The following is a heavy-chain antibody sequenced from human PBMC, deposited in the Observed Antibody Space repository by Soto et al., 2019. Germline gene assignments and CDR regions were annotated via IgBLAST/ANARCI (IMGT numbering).Heavy chain of an antibody. CDR1: GGSFSGYY. Sequence: PSETLFLTCAFYGGSFSGYYWSLIRQPPGKGLEWIGEINHSGSTNYNPSLKSRVTISVDTSKNQFSLKLSSVTAADTAVYYCARVILGYCSGGSCYLGYYYYYMDVWGKGTTVTVSS. CDR3: ARVILGYCSGGSCYLGYYYYYMDV. J-gene: IGHJ6*03. V-gene: IGHV4-34*01. D-gene: IGHD2-15*01. CDR2: INHSGST.